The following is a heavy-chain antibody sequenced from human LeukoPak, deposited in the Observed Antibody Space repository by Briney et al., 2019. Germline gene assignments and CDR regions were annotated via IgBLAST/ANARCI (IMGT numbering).Heavy chain of an antibody. D-gene: IGHD1-14*01. CDR1: GFTFSSYG. CDR2: IWYDGSSK. J-gene: IGHJ4*02. CDR3: AKDHGNNHYSFDY. V-gene: IGHV3-33*06. Sequence: PGRSLRLSCAASGFTFSSYGMHWVRQAPGKGLEWVAVIWYDGSSKYYADSVKARFTISRDNSKNTLYLQMNSLRAEDTAVYYCAKDHGNNHYSFDYWGQGILVTVSS.